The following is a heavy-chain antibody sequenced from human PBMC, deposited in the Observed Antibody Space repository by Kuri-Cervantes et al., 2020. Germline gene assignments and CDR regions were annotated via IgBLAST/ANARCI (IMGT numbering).Heavy chain of an antibody. CDR2: IYSGGST. Sequence: ETLSLTCTVSGGSISSDTYLWSWVRQAPGKGLEWVSVIYSGGSTYYADSVKGRFTISRDNSKNTLYLQMNSLRAEDTAVYYCAREYCSSTSCYSHAFDIWGQGTMVTVSS. J-gene: IGHJ3*02. CDR3: AREYCSSTSCYSHAFDI. D-gene: IGHD2-2*01. CDR1: GGSISSDTY. V-gene: IGHV3-53*01.